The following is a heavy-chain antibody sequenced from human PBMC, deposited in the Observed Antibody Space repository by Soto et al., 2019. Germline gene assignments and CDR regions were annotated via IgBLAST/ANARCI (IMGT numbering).Heavy chain of an antibody. CDR1: GYTFTSYA. J-gene: IGHJ4*02. V-gene: IGHV1-18*01. CDR2: ISAYNGNT. Sequence: QVQLVQSGAEVKKPGASVKVSCKASGYTFTSYAISWVRQAPGQGLVWMGWISAYNGNTNDAQKPQGRVAITTDTSTGTAYMELRSLRSDDAAVYYCARDSPPPREWGQGTLVTVYS. CDR3: ARDSPPPRE.